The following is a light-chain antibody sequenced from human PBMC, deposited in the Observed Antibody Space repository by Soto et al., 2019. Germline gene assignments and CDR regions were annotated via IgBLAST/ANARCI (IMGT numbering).Light chain of an antibody. CDR3: HQRQSWPRT. V-gene: IGKV3-11*01. Sequence: EIVLTQSPATLSSFPGYRFTLSCRASQYINTRLAWYQHRPGQAPRLLIYQTSIRAAGIPARFSASGSGTDFTLTISDVQPEDFALYYCHQRQSWPRTFGQGTKVDI. CDR1: QYINTR. CDR2: QTS. J-gene: IGKJ1*01.